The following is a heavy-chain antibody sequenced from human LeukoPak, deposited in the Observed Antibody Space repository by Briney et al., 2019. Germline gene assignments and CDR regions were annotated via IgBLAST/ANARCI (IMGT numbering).Heavy chain of an antibody. D-gene: IGHD5-18*01. CDR2: ISYDGSNK. CDR1: GFTFSSYA. V-gene: IGHV3-30-3*01. CDR3: AGYPPDTAMVKDHTYGMDA. Sequence: WRSLRLSCAASGFTFSSYAMHWVRQAPGKGLEWVAVISYDGSNKYYADTVKGRFTISRDNSKHTLYLHINSLRAEDMAVYYSAGYPPDTAMVKDHTYGMDAWGQGTTVTVSS. J-gene: IGHJ6*02.